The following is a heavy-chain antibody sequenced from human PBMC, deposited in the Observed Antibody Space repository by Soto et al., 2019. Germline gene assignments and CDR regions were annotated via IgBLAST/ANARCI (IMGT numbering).Heavy chain of an antibody. CDR3: ARGGITMVRGVIASNWFDP. D-gene: IGHD3-10*01. Sequence: EVQLVESGGGLVQPGGSLRLSCAASGFIFSSYWMHWVRQAPGKGLVWVSRINSDGSSTSYADSVKGRFTISRDNAKNTLYLQMNSLRAEDTAVYYCARGGITMVRGVIASNWFDPWGQGTLVTVSS. V-gene: IGHV3-74*01. CDR2: INSDGSST. CDR1: GFIFSSYW. J-gene: IGHJ5*02.